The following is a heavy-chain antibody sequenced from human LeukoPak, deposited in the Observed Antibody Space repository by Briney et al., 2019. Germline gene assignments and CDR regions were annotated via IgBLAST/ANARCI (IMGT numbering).Heavy chain of an antibody. V-gene: IGHV3-7*03. CDR3: ARGQTTVTN. CDR1: GFTFSSYW. J-gene: IGHJ4*02. D-gene: IGHD4-17*01. CDR2: IKQDGSEK. Sequence: GGSLRLSCAASGFTFSSYWMSWVRQAPGKGLKWVANIKQDGSEKYYLDSVKGRFTISRDNARNSLYLQMNSLRAEDTAVYYCARGQTTVTNWGQGTLVTVSS.